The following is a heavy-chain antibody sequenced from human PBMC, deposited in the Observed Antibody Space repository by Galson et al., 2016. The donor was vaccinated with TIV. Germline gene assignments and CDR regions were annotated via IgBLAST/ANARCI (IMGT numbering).Heavy chain of an antibody. CDR2: IIPIFGTT. D-gene: IGHD3-3*01. CDR1: GGPFITQA. CDR3: ARKFSSAGGYYGPLNWFEP. J-gene: IGHJ5*02. V-gene: IGHV1-69*05. Sequence: SVKVSCKASGGPFITQAISWVRQAPGQGLEWMGGIIPIFGTTNYAQKFQGRVTITTDESTKTDYMELNSLRSEDTAVYYCARKFSSAGGYYGPLNWFEPWGQGTLVTVSS.